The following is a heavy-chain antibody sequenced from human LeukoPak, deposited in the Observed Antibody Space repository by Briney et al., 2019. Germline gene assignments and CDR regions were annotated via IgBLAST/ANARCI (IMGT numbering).Heavy chain of an antibody. D-gene: IGHD2-15*01. CDR2: ISGSGGST. CDR1: GFTFSSYG. J-gene: IGHJ6*03. Sequence: GGSLRLSCAASGFTFSSYGMSWVRQAPGKGLEWVSAISGSGGSTYYADSVKGRFTISRDNAKNSLYLQMNSLRAEDTAVYYCARDQSGYDLPLGYCSGGSCYDYYYYYMDVWGKGTTVTVSS. CDR3: ARDQSGYDLPLGYCSGGSCYDYYYYYMDV. V-gene: IGHV3-23*01.